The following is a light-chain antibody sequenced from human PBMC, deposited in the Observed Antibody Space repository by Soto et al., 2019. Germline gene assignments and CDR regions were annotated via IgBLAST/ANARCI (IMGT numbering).Light chain of an antibody. J-gene: IGKJ5*01. CDR1: QGISSY. Sequence: DIQLTQSPSFLSASVGDRVTLSCRASQGISSYLAWYQQKPGKAPKPLIYVASSLQSGGPSRFSGSGSGTEFTLTISSLQPEDFATYYCQQLNSYPITFGQGARLEIK. V-gene: IGKV1-9*01. CDR2: VAS. CDR3: QQLNSYPIT.